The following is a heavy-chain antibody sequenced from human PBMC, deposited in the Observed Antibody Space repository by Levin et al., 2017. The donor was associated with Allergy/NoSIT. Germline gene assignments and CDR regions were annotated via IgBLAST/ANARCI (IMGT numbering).Heavy chain of an antibody. Sequence: GGSLRLSCAASGFAVSRHYMTWVRQAPGKGLEWVSVIYSEGGTYYADSVKGRFAISRDNSKNSLYLQMNSLRAEDTAVYYCARGQYSSSWVFYYGMDVWGQGTTVTVSS. V-gene: IGHV3-53*01. J-gene: IGHJ6*02. CDR1: GFAVSRHY. D-gene: IGHD6-13*01. CDR2: IYSEGGT. CDR3: ARGQYSSSWVFYYGMDV.